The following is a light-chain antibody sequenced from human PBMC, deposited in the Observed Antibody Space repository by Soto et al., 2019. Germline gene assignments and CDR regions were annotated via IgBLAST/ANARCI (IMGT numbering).Light chain of an antibody. Sequence: QSALTQPRSVSGSPGQSVTISCSGTSSDLGGYNFVSWYQHHPGTAPKLMIYEVSNRPSGASNRFSGSKSGNTASLTISGLQTEDEADYYCYSYRGSNAWVFGGGTKLTVL. CDR1: SSDLGGYNF. CDR2: EVS. V-gene: IGLV2-11*01. J-gene: IGLJ3*02. CDR3: YSYRGSNAWV.